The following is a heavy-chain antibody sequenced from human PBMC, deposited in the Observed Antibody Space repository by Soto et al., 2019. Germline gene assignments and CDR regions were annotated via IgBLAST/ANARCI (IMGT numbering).Heavy chain of an antibody. CDR1: GFTFSSYS. D-gene: IGHD3-22*01. Sequence: EVQLVESGGGLVQPGGSLRLSCAASGFTFSSYSMNWVRQAPGKGLEWVSYISSSTIYYADSVKGRFTISRDNAKNSLYLQMNSLRAEDTAVYYCARDHDRGIVAYWGQGTLVTVSS. CDR3: ARDHDRGIVAY. V-gene: IGHV3-48*01. CDR2: ISSSTI. J-gene: IGHJ4*02.